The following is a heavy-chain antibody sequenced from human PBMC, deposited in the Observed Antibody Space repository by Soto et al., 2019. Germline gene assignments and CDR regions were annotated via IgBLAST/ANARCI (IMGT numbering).Heavy chain of an antibody. CDR3: AKDGYYGSGIYYYYYMDV. V-gene: IGHV3-9*01. CDR1: GFTFDDYA. Sequence: EVQLVESGGGLVQPGRSLRLSCAASGFTFDDYAMHWVRQAPGKGLEWVSGISWNSGSIGYADSVKGRFTISRDNANNSLYLQMNSLRAEDTALYYCAKDGYYGSGIYYYYYMDVWGKGTTVTVSS. D-gene: IGHD3-10*01. J-gene: IGHJ6*03. CDR2: ISWNSGSI.